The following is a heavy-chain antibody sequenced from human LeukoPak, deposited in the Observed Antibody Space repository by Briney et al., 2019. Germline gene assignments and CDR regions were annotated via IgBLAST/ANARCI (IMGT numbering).Heavy chain of an antibody. Sequence: ASVTVSFKSSVYTFTGYYMHWVRQAPGQGLEWMGWINPNSGGTNYAQKFQGRVTMTRDTSISTAYMELSRLRSDDTAVYYCARSGGVTAIPDYWGQGTLVTVSS. CDR2: INPNSGGT. CDR1: VYTFTGYY. V-gene: IGHV1-2*02. D-gene: IGHD2-21*02. J-gene: IGHJ4*02. CDR3: ARSGGVTAIPDY.